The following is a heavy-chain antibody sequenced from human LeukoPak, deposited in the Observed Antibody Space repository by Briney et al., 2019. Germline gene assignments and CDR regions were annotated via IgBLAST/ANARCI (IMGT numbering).Heavy chain of an antibody. V-gene: IGHV1-18*01. J-gene: IGHJ4*02. D-gene: IGHD2-15*01. CDR1: VYTFTIYG. CDR3: ARGAPYCSGGSCYSDDY. Sequence: ASVTVSFKSSVYTFTIYGISWVRQAPGQGLEWMGWISAYNGNTNYAQKLQGRVTMTTDTSTSTAYMELRSLRSDDTAVYYCARGAPYCSGGSCYSDDYWGQGTLVTVSS. CDR2: ISAYNGNT.